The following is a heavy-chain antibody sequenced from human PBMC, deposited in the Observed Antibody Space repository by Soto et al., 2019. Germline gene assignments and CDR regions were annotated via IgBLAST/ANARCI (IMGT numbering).Heavy chain of an antibody. CDR3: ARTLRDYDILTGYSWGPYYFDY. Sequence: SETLSLTCTVSGGSNSSSSYYWGWIREPPGKRLEWIGRIYYSGSTYYNPSLKSRVTISVDTSKNQFSLKLSSVTAADTAVYYCARTLRDYDILTGYSWGPYYFDYWGQGTLVTVS. J-gene: IGHJ4*02. CDR1: GGSNSSSSYY. V-gene: IGHV4-39*01. CDR2: IYYSGST. D-gene: IGHD3-9*01.